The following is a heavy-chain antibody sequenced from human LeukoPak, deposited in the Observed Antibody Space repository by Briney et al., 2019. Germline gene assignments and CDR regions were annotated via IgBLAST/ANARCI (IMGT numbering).Heavy chain of an antibody. J-gene: IGHJ3*02. CDR3: AKPSRGWLQFDAFDI. Sequence: PSETLSLTCTVSGGSISSSSYYWGWIRQPPGKGLEWIGSIYYSGSTYYNPSLKSRVTISVDTSKNQCSLKLSSVTAANTVVYYCAKPSRGWLQFDAFDIWGQGTMVTVSS. D-gene: IGHD5-24*01. CDR2: IYYSGST. V-gene: IGHV4-39*01. CDR1: GGSISSSSYY.